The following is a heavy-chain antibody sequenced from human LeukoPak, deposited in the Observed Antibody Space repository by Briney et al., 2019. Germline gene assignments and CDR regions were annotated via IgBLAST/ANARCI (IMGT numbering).Heavy chain of an antibody. D-gene: IGHD3-9*01. Sequence: GGSLRLSCAASGFTFSSYSMNWVRQAPGKGLEWVSYISSSSSIYYADSVKGRFTISRDNAKNSLYLQMNSLRAEDTAVYYCARDDRYYDILTSYYTEWFDPWGQGTLVTVSS. V-gene: IGHV3-48*04. CDR3: ARDDRYYDILTSYYTEWFDP. CDR2: ISSSSSI. CDR1: GFTFSSYS. J-gene: IGHJ5*02.